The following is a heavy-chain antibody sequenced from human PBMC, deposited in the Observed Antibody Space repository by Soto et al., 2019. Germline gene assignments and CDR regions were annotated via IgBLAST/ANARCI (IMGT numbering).Heavy chain of an antibody. CDR3: ARDRYYYDSSGRGSAEYFQH. Sequence: QVQLVQSGAEVKKPGSSVKVSCKASGGTFSSYAISWVRQAPGQGLEWMGGIIPIFGTANYAQKFQGRVTITADESTSTADMELSSLRSEDTAVYYCARDRYYYDSSGRGSAEYFQHWGQGTLVTVSS. CDR2: IIPIFGTA. CDR1: GGTFSSYA. V-gene: IGHV1-69*01. J-gene: IGHJ1*01. D-gene: IGHD3-22*01.